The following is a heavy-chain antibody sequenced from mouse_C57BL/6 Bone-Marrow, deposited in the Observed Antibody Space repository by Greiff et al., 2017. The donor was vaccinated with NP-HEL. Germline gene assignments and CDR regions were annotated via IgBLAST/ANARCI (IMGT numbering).Heavy chain of an antibody. J-gene: IGHJ3*01. V-gene: IGHV1-81*01. Sequence: VKLMESGAELARPGASVKLSCKASGYTFTSYGISWVKQRTGQGLEWIGEIYPRSGNTYYNEKFKGKATLTADKSSSTAYMELRSLTSEDSAVYFCARLYYSNAWFAYWGQGTLVTVSA. CDR1: GYTFTSYG. D-gene: IGHD2-5*01. CDR2: IYPRSGNT. CDR3: ARLYYSNAWFAY.